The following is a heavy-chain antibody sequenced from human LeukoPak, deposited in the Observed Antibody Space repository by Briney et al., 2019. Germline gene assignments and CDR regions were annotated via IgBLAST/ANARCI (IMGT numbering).Heavy chain of an antibody. D-gene: IGHD3-22*01. Sequence: GASVKVSCKVSGYTLTELSMHWVRQAPGKGLEWMGGFDPEDGETIYAQKFQGRVTMTEDTSTDTAYMELSSLRSEDTAVYYCAGRIYYYDSSGPTDYWGQGTLVTVSS. J-gene: IGHJ4*02. CDR2: FDPEDGET. V-gene: IGHV1-24*01. CDR1: GYTLTELS. CDR3: AGRIYYYDSSGPTDY.